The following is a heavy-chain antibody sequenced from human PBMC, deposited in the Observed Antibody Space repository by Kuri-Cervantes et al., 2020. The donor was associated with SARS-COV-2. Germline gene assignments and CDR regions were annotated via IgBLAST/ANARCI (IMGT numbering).Heavy chain of an antibody. D-gene: IGHD2-2*01. CDR1: GYTFTGYY. Sequence: ASVKVSCKASGYTFTGYYMHWVRQAPGQGLEWMGWISAYNGNTNYAQKLQGRVTMTTDTSTSTAYMELRSLRSDDTAVYYCARVGEDIVVVPAAIPYYYYYMDVWGKGTTVTVSS. CDR2: ISAYNGNT. V-gene: IGHV1-18*04. CDR3: ARVGEDIVVVPAAIPYYYYYMDV. J-gene: IGHJ6*03.